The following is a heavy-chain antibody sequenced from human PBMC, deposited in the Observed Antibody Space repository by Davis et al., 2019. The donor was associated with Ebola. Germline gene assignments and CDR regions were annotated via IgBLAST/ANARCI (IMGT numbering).Heavy chain of an antibody. CDR2: INPLRGTT. J-gene: IGHJ4*02. V-gene: IGHV1-69*04. Sequence: SVKVSCKTSGGTLSSHAMNWVRQAPGQGLEWMGRINPLRGTTNSAQRFQGRLTISADKSTSTVYMELRSLRSEDTAIYYCARDNDYGDPSFDDWGQGTLVTVSS. CDR1: GGTLSSHA. CDR3: ARDNDYGDPSFDD. D-gene: IGHD4-17*01.